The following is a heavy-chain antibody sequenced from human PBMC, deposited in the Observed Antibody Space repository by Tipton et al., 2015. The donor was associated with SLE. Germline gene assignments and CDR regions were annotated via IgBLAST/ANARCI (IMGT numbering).Heavy chain of an antibody. CDR3: ARPSFWSGYYRSRGMDV. J-gene: IGHJ6*02. CDR2: IYYSGST. V-gene: IGHV4-59*12. Sequence: LRLSCAASGFTFSSYSMNWIRQPPGKGLEWIGYIYYSGSTNYNPSLKSRVTISVDTSKNQFSLKLSSVTAADTAVYYCARPSFWSGYYRSRGMDVWGQGTTVTVSS. CDR1: GFTFSSYS. D-gene: IGHD3-3*01.